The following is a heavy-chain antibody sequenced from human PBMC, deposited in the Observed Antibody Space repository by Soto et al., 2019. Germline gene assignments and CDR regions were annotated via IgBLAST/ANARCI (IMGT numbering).Heavy chain of an antibody. V-gene: IGHV3-23*01. CDR2: ISGSGGST. Sequence: EVQLLESGGGLVQPGGSLRLSCAASGFTFSSFAMSWVRQAPGKGLEWVSAISGSGGSTYYADSVKGRFTISRDNSKNTLYLQMNSLRAEDTAVYYCAKDLLLYYYYYGMDVWGQGTTVTVSS. CDR3: AKDLLLYYYYYGMDV. J-gene: IGHJ6*02. CDR1: GFTFSSFA. D-gene: IGHD2-15*01.